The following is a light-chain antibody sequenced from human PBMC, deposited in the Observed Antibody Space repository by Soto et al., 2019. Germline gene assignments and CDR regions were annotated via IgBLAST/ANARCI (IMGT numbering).Light chain of an antibody. V-gene: IGKV3-20*01. CDR3: QQYGSSGT. CDR1: QSVSNN. J-gene: IGKJ1*01. Sequence: EIVLTQSPGTLSLSPGERATLSCRASQSVSNNLAWYQQRPGQAPRLLIYGASTRATGIPARFSGSGSGTEFTLTISRLEPEDFAAYYCQQYGSSGTFGQGTKVDIK. CDR2: GAS.